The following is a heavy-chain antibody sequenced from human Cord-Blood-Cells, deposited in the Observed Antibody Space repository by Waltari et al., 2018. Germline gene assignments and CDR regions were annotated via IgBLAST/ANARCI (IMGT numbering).Heavy chain of an antibody. J-gene: IGHJ6*02. CDR2: INHSGST. CDR3: ASLNYYYYYGMDV. V-gene: IGHV4-34*01. Sequence: QVQLQPWRAGLLKPSETLSLTCAVYGGSFSGYYWSWTRQPPGKGLEWIGEINHSGSTNYNPSLKSRVTISVDTSKNQFALKLSSVTAADTAVYYCASLNYYYYYGMDVWGQGTTVTVSS. CDR1: GGSFSGYY.